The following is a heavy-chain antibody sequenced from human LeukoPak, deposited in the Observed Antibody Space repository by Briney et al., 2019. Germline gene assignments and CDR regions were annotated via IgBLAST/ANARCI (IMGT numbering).Heavy chain of an antibody. CDR1: GFTFSSYS. Sequence: GGSLRLSCAASGFTFSSYSMNWVRQAQGKGLEWVSSISSSSSYIYHADSVKGRFTISRDNAKNSLFLQMNSLRAEDTAVYYCTRGSLPYWGQGTLVTVSS. CDR3: TRGSLPY. V-gene: IGHV3-21*01. J-gene: IGHJ4*02. CDR2: ISSSSSYI.